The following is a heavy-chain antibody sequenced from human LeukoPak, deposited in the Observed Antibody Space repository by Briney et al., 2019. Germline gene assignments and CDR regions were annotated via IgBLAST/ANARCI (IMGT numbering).Heavy chain of an antibody. D-gene: IGHD2-2*01. CDR2: LSSSGGST. CDR1: GFTFGIYA. Sequence: GGSLRLSCSAYGFTFGIYAMHWVRQAPGMGLEWVSALSSSGGSTYYADSVKGRFTISRDNSKNTLYLQMNSLRAEDTAVYYCAKVVSRVVVPAAIEVGVYYYYGMDVWGQGTTVTVSS. V-gene: IGHV3-23*01. CDR3: AKVVSRVVVPAAIEVGVYYYYGMDV. J-gene: IGHJ6*02.